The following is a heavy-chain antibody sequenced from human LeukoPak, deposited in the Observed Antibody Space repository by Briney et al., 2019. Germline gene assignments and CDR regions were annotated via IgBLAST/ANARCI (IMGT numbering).Heavy chain of an antibody. J-gene: IGHJ4*02. D-gene: IGHD2-2*01. CDR3: ARDTDCSSTSCYPNYFDY. V-gene: IGHV3-7*01. CDR1: GFTFSGYW. CDR2: IKQDGSVK. Sequence: PGGSLRLSCAASGFTFSGYWMSWVRQAPGKGLEWVANIKQDGSVKYYVDSVKGRFTISRDNAKNSLYLQMNSLRAEDTAVYYCARDTDCSSTSCYPNYFDYWGQGTLVTVSS.